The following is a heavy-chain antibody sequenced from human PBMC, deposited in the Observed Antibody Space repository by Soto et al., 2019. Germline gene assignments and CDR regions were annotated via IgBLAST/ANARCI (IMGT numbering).Heavy chain of an antibody. D-gene: IGHD6-13*01. V-gene: IGHV3-23*01. J-gene: IGHJ4*02. CDR3: AKGIAHVVTPQGIDY. Sequence: GGSLRLCCAASVFRVSSYAMTWVLQSPGKGLEWVASISGSGSSTYSADSVQGRFTVSRDNSKNTKYLKMDSLRVEDTAVYFCAKGIAHVVTPQGIDYWGQGPLVTVYS. CDR1: VFRVSSYA. CDR2: ISGSGSST.